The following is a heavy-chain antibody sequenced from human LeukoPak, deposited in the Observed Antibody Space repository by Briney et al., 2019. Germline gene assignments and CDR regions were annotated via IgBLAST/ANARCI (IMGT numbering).Heavy chain of an antibody. J-gene: IGHJ4*02. D-gene: IGHD3-22*01. CDR1: GFTFDDYA. CDR3: AKGNSYYYDSRLDY. V-gene: IGHV3-9*03. CDR2: ISWNSGSI. Sequence: SLRLSCAASGFTFDDYAMHWVRQAPGKGLEWVSGISWNSGSIGYADSVKGRFTISRDNAKNSLYLQMNSLRAEDMALYYCAKGNSYYYDSRLDYWGQGTLVTVSS.